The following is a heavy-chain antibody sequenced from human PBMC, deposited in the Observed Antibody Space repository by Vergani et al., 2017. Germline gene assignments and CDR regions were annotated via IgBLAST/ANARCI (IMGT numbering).Heavy chain of an antibody. CDR2: INPNSGGT. Sequence: QVQLVQSGAEVKKPGASVKVSCKASGYTFTGYYMHWVRQAPGQGLEWMGWINPNSGGTNYAQKFQGRVTMTRDTSISTAYMELSRLRSDDTAVYYGARGTETSGWYGDWFDPWGQGTLVTVSS. CDR1: GYTFTGYY. J-gene: IGHJ5*02. D-gene: IGHD6-19*01. CDR3: ARGTETSGWYGDWFDP. V-gene: IGHV1-2*02.